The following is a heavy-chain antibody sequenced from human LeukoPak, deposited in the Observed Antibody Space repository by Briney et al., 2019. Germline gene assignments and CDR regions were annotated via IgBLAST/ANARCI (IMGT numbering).Heavy chain of an antibody. CDR3: ARGQIAAAGTNDY. Sequence: ASVKVSCKASGYTFTNYDINWVRQATGQGLEWMGWMNPNSGNTGYAQKFQGRVTMTRNTSISTAYMELSSLRSEDTAVYYCARGQIAAAGTNDYWGQGTLVTVSS. CDR2: MNPNSGNT. D-gene: IGHD6-13*01. CDR1: GYTFTNYD. J-gene: IGHJ4*02. V-gene: IGHV1-8*02.